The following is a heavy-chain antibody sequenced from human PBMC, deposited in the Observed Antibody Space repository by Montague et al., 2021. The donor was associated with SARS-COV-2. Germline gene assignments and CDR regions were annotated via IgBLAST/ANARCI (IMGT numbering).Heavy chain of an antibody. CDR2: SNHRGST. J-gene: IGHJ4*02. CDR3: ARGLHGVAMVVVVMIGGNYYFDY. D-gene: IGHD3-22*01. CDR1: GGSFSNYY. V-gene: IGHV4-34*01. Sequence: SETLSLTCAVYGGSFSNYYWSWIRQPPGKGLEWIGDSNHRGSTNYNPSLKSRVTISADTSKNQFSLKLNSVTAADTAVYYCARGLHGVAMVVVVMIGGNYYFDYWGQGTLVTVSS.